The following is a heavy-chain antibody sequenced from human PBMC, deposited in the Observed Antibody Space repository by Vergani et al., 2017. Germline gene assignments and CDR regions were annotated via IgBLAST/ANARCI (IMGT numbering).Heavy chain of an antibody. Sequence: QVQLQESGPGLVKPSQTPSLTCTVSGGSISSGGYYWSWIRQHPGKGLEWIGYIYYSGSTYYNPSLKSRVTISVDTSKNQFSLKLSSVTAADTAVYYCARTYDSSGYIFDYWGQGTLVTVSS. CDR2: IYYSGST. CDR1: GGSISSGGYY. V-gene: IGHV4-31*03. CDR3: ARTYDSSGYIFDY. D-gene: IGHD3-22*01. J-gene: IGHJ4*02.